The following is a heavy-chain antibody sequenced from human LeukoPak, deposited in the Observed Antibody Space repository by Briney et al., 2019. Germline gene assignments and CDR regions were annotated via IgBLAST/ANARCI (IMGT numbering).Heavy chain of an antibody. CDR2: IYYSGST. V-gene: IGHV4-59*01. J-gene: IGHJ4*02. Sequence: PSETLSLTCTVSGGSLSSYYWSWIRQPPGKGLEWIGYIYYSGSTNYNPSLKSRVTISVDTSKNQYSLNLSSVTAADTAVYYCAREAEAKYSNYVDYWGQGTLVTVSS. CDR3: AREAEAKYSNYVDY. D-gene: IGHD4-11*01. CDR1: GGSLSSYY.